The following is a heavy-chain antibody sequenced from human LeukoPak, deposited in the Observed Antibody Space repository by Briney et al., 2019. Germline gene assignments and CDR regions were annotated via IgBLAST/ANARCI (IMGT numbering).Heavy chain of an antibody. CDR1: GGTFSSYA. D-gene: IGHD2-15*01. CDR3: ARASKCSGGSCYSH. J-gene: IGHJ4*02. Sequence: SVKVSCKASGGTFSSYAITWVRQAPGQGLEWMGGIIPILGTANYAHKFQGRVTITADESTSTAYMELSSLRSEDTAIYFCARASKCSGGSCYSHWGQGTLVTVSS. CDR2: IIPILGTA. V-gene: IGHV1-69*13.